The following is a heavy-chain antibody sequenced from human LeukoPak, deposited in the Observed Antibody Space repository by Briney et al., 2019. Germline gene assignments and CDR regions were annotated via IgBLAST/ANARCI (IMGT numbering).Heavy chain of an antibody. V-gene: IGHV3-23*01. Sequence: PGGSLRLSCAASGFTFSSYAMSWVRQAPGKGLEWVSAISGSGGSTYYADSVKGRFTISRDNSKNTLYLQMNSLRAEDTAVYYCAKDLAHYCSGGSCCFHLVGMDVWGQGTTVTVSS. CDR2: ISGSGGST. J-gene: IGHJ6*02. D-gene: IGHD2-15*01. CDR1: GFTFSSYA. CDR3: AKDLAHYCSGGSCCFHLVGMDV.